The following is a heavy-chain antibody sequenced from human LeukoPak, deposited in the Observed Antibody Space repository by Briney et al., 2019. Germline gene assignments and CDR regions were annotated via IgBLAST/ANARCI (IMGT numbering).Heavy chain of an antibody. CDR1: GFTFNNYG. Sequence: PGGSLRLSCAASGFTFNNYGMHWVRLAPGKGPEWVAFIRYDGSIKYYVDSVKGRFTVSRDNSKSTLYLQMNSLRAEDTAVYYCAKDVNVGGDYFDYWGQGTLVTVSS. CDR3: AKDVNVGGDYFDY. CDR2: IRYDGSIK. D-gene: IGHD3-10*01. V-gene: IGHV3-30*02. J-gene: IGHJ4*02.